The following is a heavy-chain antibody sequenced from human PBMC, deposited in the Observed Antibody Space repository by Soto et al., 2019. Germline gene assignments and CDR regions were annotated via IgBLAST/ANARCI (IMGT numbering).Heavy chain of an antibody. D-gene: IGHD2-2*02. Sequence: SGTLSLNCAVSGASINSSNRWNWVCQPPGQGTEWIGEIYHSGSTNYNPSLKSRVTISVEKSKNQFSLKLSSVTAADTAIYYCARVLCSITGCYSMSIDYWGQGTLVTVSS. CDR1: GASINSSNR. J-gene: IGHJ4*01. V-gene: IGHV4-4*02. CDR2: IYHSGST. CDR3: ARVLCSITGCYSMSIDY.